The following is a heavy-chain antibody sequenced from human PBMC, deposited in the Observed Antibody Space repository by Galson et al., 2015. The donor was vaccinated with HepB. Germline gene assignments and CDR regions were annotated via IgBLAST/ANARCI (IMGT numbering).Heavy chain of an antibody. D-gene: IGHD3-10*01. J-gene: IGHJ4*02. CDR3: AKARGLEYYFES. CDR1: GFTFDDYA. Sequence: SLRLSCAASGFTFDDYAMYWVRQAPGRGLEWVSGISWNSVGIAYADSVKGRFTISRDNAKNSLYLQMNSLRPEDTALYYCAKARGLEYYFESWGQGTLVTVSS. CDR2: ISWNSVGI. V-gene: IGHV3-9*01.